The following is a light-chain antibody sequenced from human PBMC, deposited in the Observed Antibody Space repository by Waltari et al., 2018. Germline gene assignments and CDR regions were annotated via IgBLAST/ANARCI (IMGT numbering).Light chain of an antibody. J-gene: IGKJ1*01. CDR1: QSLLYTSNHKNY. Sequence: DVVMTQSPDSLAVSLGERATINCKSSQSLLYTSNHKNYLAWYQQKPGQPPKILLYWASILESGVPDRFSGGGSGTDCTLTISGLQAEDVASYFSLQYRHTPRTFGQGTKVEIK. CDR2: WAS. CDR3: LQYRHTPRT. V-gene: IGKV4-1*01.